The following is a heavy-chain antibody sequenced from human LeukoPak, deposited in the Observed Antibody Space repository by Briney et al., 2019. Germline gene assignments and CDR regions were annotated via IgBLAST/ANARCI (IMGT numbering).Heavy chain of an antibody. Sequence: PGGSLRLSCAASGFTASSNYMTWVRQAPGKGLEWVSVIHKNAITYYADTVKGRFTISRDNSKNMLYLQMNSLRAEDTAVYYCAREGTDFTYYYDSSGYYSSPLDYWGQGTLVTVSS. CDR2: IHKNAIT. V-gene: IGHV3-53*01. CDR3: AREGTDFTYYYDSSGYYSSPLDY. J-gene: IGHJ4*02. CDR1: GFTASSNY. D-gene: IGHD3-22*01.